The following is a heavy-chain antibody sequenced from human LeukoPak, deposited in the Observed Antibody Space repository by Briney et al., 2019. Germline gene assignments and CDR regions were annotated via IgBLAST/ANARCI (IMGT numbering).Heavy chain of an antibody. D-gene: IGHD3-22*01. Sequence: GGSLRLAWAAYGFTFSAYAISWVRQAPGKGLEWVSAISSSGGITYYADSVKGRFTISRGNSKNTLYLQMSSLRAEDTAVYYCAKHDPRRVVITNWFDPWGQGTLVTVSS. CDR1: GFTFSAYA. CDR2: ISSSGGIT. CDR3: AKHDPRRVVITNWFDP. J-gene: IGHJ5*02. V-gene: IGHV3-23*01.